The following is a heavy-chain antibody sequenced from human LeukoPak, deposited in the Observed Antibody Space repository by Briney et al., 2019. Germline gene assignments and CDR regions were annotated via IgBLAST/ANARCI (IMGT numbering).Heavy chain of an antibody. D-gene: IGHD1-26*01. CDR3: ARGSSVGATVEAFEI. J-gene: IGHJ3*02. CDR1: GFTFSSYA. V-gene: IGHV3-30-3*01. Sequence: PGGSLRLSCAASGFTFSSYAMHWVRQAPGKGLEWVTVISYDGSNKYYADSVKGRFTISRDNSKNTLYLQMNSMRAEDTAVYYCARGSSVGATVEAFEIWGQGTMVTVSS. CDR2: ISYDGSNK.